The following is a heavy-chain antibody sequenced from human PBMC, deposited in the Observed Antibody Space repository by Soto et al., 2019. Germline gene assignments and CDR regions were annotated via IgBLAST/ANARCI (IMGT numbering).Heavy chain of an antibody. D-gene: IGHD3-10*01. CDR1: GFTFSSYG. Sequence: QVQLVESGGGVVQPGRSLRLSCAASGFTFSSYGMHWVRQAPGKGLEWVAVISYDGSNKYYADSVKGRFTISRDNSKXXXXXXXXXXXXXXTXVYYCAKDRTILLWFGDFDYWGQGTLVTVSS. CDR2: ISYDGSNK. CDR3: AKDRTILLWFGDFDY. V-gene: IGHV3-30*03. J-gene: IGHJ4*02.